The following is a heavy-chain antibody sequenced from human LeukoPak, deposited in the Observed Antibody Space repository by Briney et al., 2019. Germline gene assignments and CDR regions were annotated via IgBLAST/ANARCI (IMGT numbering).Heavy chain of an antibody. J-gene: IGHJ4*02. CDR1: GYTFTSYG. V-gene: IGHV1-18*01. CDR3: ARTSGWYVRGSNTFDY. Sequence: APVKVSCKASGYTFTSYGISWVRQAPGQGLGWLGWISAYNGNTNYAQKLQGRVTMTTDTSTSTAYMELRSLRSEDTAVYYCARTSGWYVRGSNTFDYWGQGTLVTVSS. D-gene: IGHD6-19*01. CDR2: ISAYNGNT.